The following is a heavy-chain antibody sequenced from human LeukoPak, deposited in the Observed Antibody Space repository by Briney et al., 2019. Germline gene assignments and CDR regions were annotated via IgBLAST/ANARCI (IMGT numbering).Heavy chain of an antibody. CDR3: ASGGNWNSGWFDP. J-gene: IGHJ5*02. Sequence: SETLSLTCAVYGGSFSGYSWSWIRQPPGKGLEWIGEINHRGSTNYNPSLKSRVIISIDTSKKQFSLKLSSVTAADTAVYYCASGGNWNSGWFDPWGQGTLVTVSS. D-gene: IGHD1-7*01. V-gene: IGHV4-34*01. CDR2: INHRGST. CDR1: GGSFSGYS.